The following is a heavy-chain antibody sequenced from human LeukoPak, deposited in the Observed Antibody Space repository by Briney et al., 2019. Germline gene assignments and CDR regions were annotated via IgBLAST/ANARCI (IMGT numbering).Heavy chain of an antibody. V-gene: IGHV1-69*05. CDR2: IIPIFGTA. Sequence: SVKVSCKASGGTFSSYAISWVRQAPGQGLEWMGGIIPIFGTANYAQKSQGRVTITTDESTSTAYMELSSLRSEDTAVYYCATPLGKGWADDAFDIWGQGTMVTVSS. D-gene: IGHD6-19*01. CDR3: ATPLGKGWADDAFDI. J-gene: IGHJ3*02. CDR1: GGTFSSYA.